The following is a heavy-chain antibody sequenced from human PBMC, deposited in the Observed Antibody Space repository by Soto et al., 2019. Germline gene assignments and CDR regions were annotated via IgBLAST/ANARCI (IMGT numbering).Heavy chain of an antibody. J-gene: IGHJ4*02. CDR3: AKVSRGGYDLAAGFDD. Sequence: PGGSLRLSCVASGFTFSSYAMSWVRQAPGKGLEWVSGISAGGVSTYYADSVKGRITISRDNSKNTLSLQMNSLRAEDTAVYYCAKVSRGGYDLAAGFDDWGQGTLVTVSS. CDR2: ISAGGVST. D-gene: IGHD5-12*01. V-gene: IGHV3-23*01. CDR1: GFTFSSYA.